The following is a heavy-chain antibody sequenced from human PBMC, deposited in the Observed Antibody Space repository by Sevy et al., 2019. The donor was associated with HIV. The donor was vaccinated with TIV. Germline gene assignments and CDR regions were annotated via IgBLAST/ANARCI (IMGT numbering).Heavy chain of an antibody. D-gene: IGHD1-7*01. CDR1: GGSISSYY. Sequence: SETLSLTCTVSGGSISSYYWSWIRQPPGKGLEWIGYIYYSGSTNYNPSLKSRVTISVDTSKNQFSLKLSSVTAAETAVYYCARGRSGTTYFNYYYGMDVWGQGTTVTVSS. J-gene: IGHJ6*02. CDR3: ARGRSGTTYFNYYYGMDV. CDR2: IYYSGST. V-gene: IGHV4-59*01.